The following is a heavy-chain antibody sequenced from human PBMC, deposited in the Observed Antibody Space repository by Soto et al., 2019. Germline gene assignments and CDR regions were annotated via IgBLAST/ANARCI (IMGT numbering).Heavy chain of an antibody. CDR3: VRQGIGVLHGLVDV. V-gene: IGHV4-59*08. J-gene: IGHJ6*02. CDR1: GDSISSYN. Sequence: QVQLQESGPGLVKPSETLSLTCTVSGDSISSYNLAWIRQPPGKGLEWIGYFRSGGGTSYNPSLTSRVAIAADTSMKQFSLSRSSVTAADTAVYYCVRQGIGVLHGLVDVWGQGTTVTVSS. CDR2: FRSGGGT. D-gene: IGHD3-10*01.